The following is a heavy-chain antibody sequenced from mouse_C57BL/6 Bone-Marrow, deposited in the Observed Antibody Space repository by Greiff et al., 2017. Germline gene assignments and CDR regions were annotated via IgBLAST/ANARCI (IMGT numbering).Heavy chain of an antibody. J-gene: IGHJ3*01. D-gene: IGHD1-1*01. CDR2: IYPGSGNT. Sequence: VQLQQSGAELVRPGASVKLSCKASGYTFTDYYINWVKQRPGQGLEWIARIYPGSGNTYYNEKFKGKATLTAEKSSSTAYMQLSSLTSEDSAVYFCARSLYGSSPAWFAYWGQGTLVTVSA. CDR1: GYTFTDYY. CDR3: ARSLYGSSPAWFAY. V-gene: IGHV1-76*01.